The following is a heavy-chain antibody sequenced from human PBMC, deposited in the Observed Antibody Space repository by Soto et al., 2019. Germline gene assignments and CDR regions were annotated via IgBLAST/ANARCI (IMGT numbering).Heavy chain of an antibody. J-gene: IGHJ3*02. V-gene: IGHV3-33*01. CDR3: ARAGETPLPRADHDAFDI. CDR1: GFTFSSYG. Sequence: GGSLRLSCAASGFTFSSYGMHWVRQAPGKGLEWVAVIWYDGSNKYYADSVKGRFTISRDNSKNTLYLQMNSLRAEDTAVYYCARAGETPLPRADHDAFDIWGQGTMVTVSS. CDR2: IWYDGSNK. D-gene: IGHD1-26*01.